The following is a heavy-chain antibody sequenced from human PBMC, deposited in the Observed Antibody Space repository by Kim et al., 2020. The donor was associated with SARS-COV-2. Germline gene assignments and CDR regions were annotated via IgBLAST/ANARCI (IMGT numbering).Heavy chain of an antibody. V-gene: IGHV3-21*01. CDR1: GFTFSSYS. Sequence: GGSLRLSCAASGFTFSSYSMNWVRQAPGKGLEWVSSISSSSSYIYYADSVKGRFTISRDNAKNSLYLQMNSLRAEDTAVYYCARENGGNYGDYEGDYWGQGTLVTVSS. D-gene: IGHD4-17*01. J-gene: IGHJ4*02. CDR3: ARENGGNYGDYEGDY. CDR2: ISSSSSYI.